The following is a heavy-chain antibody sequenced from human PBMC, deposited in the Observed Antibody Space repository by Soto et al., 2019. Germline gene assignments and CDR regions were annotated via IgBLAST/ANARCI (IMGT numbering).Heavy chain of an antibody. V-gene: IGHV4-4*07. D-gene: IGHD1-7*01. J-gene: IGHJ6*02. Sequence: SETLSLTCTVSGGSISSYYRSWIRQPAGKGLEWIGRIYTSGSTNSNPPLKSRVTMSVDTSKNQFSLKLSSVTAADTAVYYCARCTTPYNWNYSDYYYYGMDVWGQGTTVTVSS. CDR3: ARCTTPYNWNYSDYYYYGMDV. CDR1: GGSISSYY. CDR2: IYTSGST.